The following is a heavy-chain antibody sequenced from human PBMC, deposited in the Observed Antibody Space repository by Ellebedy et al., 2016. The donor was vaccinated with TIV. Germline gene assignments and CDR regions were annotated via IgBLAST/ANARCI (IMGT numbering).Heavy chain of an antibody. Sequence: SVKVSXXASGGTFSSYAISWVRQAPGQGLEWMGGIIPIFGTANYAQKFQGRVTITADKSTSTAYMELSSLRSEDTAVYYCARDGLGYCSGGSCSRQDWGQGTLVTVSS. CDR2: IIPIFGTA. D-gene: IGHD2-15*01. V-gene: IGHV1-69*06. CDR1: GGTFSSYA. J-gene: IGHJ4*02. CDR3: ARDGLGYCSGGSCSRQD.